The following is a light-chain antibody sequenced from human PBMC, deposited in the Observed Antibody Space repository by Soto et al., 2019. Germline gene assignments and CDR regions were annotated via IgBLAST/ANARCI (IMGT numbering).Light chain of an antibody. CDR3: SSYTSSSTLGHVV. Sequence: QSALTQPASVSGSPGQSITISCTGTSSDVGGYNYVSWYQQHPGKAPKFMIYDVSNRPSGVSNRFSGSKSGNTASLTISGLQAEDEADYYCSSYTSSSTLGHVVFGGGTKVTV. CDR2: DVS. CDR1: SSDVGGYNY. V-gene: IGLV2-14*01. J-gene: IGLJ2*01.